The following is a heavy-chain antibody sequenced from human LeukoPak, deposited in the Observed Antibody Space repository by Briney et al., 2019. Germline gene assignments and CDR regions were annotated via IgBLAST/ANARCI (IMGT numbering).Heavy chain of an antibody. J-gene: IGHJ4*02. V-gene: IGHV4-59*01. CDR1: GGSISSYY. CDR2: IYYSGST. D-gene: IGHD3-16*02. CDR3: ARERGIVYFDY. Sequence: SETLSLTCTVSGGSISSYYWSWIRQPPGKGLEWIGYIYYSGSTNYNPSLKSRVTISVDTSKNQFSLKLSSVTAADTAVYYCARERGIVYFDYWGQGTLVTVSS.